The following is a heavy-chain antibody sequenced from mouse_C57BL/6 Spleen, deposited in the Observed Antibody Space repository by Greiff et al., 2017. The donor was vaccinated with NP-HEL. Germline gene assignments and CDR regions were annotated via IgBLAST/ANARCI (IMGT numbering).Heavy chain of an antibody. Sequence: VQLQQSGPELVKPGASVKISCKASGYTFTDYYMNWVKQSHGKSLEWIGDINPNNGGTSYNQKFKGKATLTVDKSSSTAYMELRSLTSEDSAVYYCARSKKYDHDGFAYWGQGTLVTVSA. CDR1: GYTFTDYY. J-gene: IGHJ3*01. CDR2: INPNNGGT. V-gene: IGHV1-26*01. CDR3: ARSKKYDHDGFAY. D-gene: IGHD2-4*01.